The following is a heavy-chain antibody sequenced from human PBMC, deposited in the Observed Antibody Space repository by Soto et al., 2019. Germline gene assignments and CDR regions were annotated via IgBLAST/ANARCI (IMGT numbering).Heavy chain of an antibody. CDR3: ARDSSGWYRRWDYYYYGMDV. J-gene: IGHJ6*02. CDR1: GGSISSYY. CDR2: IYYSGST. Sequence: PSETLSLTCTVSGGSISSYYWSWIRQPPGKGLEWIGYIYYSGSTNYNPSLESRVTISVDTSKNQFSLKLSSVTAADTAVYYCARDSSGWYRRWDYYYYGMDVWGQGTLVT. V-gene: IGHV4-59*01. D-gene: IGHD6-19*01.